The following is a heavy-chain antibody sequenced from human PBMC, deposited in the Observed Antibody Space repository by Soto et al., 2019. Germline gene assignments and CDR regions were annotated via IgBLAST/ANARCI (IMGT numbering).Heavy chain of an antibody. CDR2: IHHSGIS. CDR1: GGSISSSNW. V-gene: IGHV4-4*02. D-gene: IGHD2-8*01. CDR3: ARACLNGICYTQGLDL. J-gene: IGHJ4*02. Sequence: QVQLQESGPGLVKPSGTLSLTCGVSGGSISSSNWWSWVRQPPGKGLEWIGEIHHSGISKYNPSLQSRLPISLDKSKNHFSLQLTSVTAADTAVYYCARACLNGICYTQGLDLWGQGTLVLVSS.